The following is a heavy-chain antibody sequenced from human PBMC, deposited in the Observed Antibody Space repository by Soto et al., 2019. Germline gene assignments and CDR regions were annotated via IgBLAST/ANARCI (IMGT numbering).Heavy chain of an antibody. CDR3: ARRGDQIYLNPFDI. D-gene: IGHD2-2*02. CDR1: GGAFSTYT. V-gene: IGHV1-69*01. Sequence: QVQLVQSGAEVKKPGSSVKVSCRASGGAFSTYTFTWVRQAPGQGLEWMGGIIPIFNTATYAQKFQGRVTITADESTSTAYMELSSLKSEDTAVYYCARRGDQIYLNPFDIWGQATMVTVSS. CDR2: IIPIFNTA. J-gene: IGHJ3*02.